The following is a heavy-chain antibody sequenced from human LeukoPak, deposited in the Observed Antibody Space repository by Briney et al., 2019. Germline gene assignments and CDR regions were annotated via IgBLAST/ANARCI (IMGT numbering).Heavy chain of an antibody. V-gene: IGHV1-18*01. CDR2: ISGYNGNT. CDR3: AREVPYDSSVYYQPFDY. Sequence: ASVKVSCKASGYTFSSYHISWVRQAPGQGLEWMGWISGYNGNTNYEQKFQGRVTMTTDTSTGTAYMELRSLRSDDTAVYYCAREVPYDSSVYYQPFDYWGQGTLVTVSS. J-gene: IGHJ4*02. D-gene: IGHD3-22*01. CDR1: GYTFSSYH.